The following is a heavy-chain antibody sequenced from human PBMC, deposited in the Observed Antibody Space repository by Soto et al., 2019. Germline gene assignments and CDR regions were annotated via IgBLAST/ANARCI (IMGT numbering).Heavy chain of an antibody. CDR3: ATQAPYTAGWYS. Sequence: PGESLKISCKGSGYSFTSYWIGWVRQMPGKGLEWMGIIYPRDSDTRYSPSFQGQVTISADKSITTAFLQWSSLKASDTAMYYCATQAPYTAGWYSWGQGTLVTLSS. CDR1: GYSFTSYW. J-gene: IGHJ5*02. V-gene: IGHV5-51*01. D-gene: IGHD6-19*01. CDR2: IYPRDSDT.